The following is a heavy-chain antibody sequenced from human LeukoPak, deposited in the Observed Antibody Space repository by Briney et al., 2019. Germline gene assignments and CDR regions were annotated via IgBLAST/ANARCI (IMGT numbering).Heavy chain of an antibody. CDR1: GLSFSSFA. V-gene: IGHV3-23*01. D-gene: IGHD2-2*01. Sequence: GGSLRLSCAASGLSFSSFAMSWVRQAPGKGLEWVSAISGSGGSTYYADSVKGRFTISRDNSKNTLYLQMNSLRAEDTAVYYCAKDPLVHYYYYGMDVWGQGTTVTVSS. CDR2: ISGSGGST. CDR3: AKDPLVHYYYYGMDV. J-gene: IGHJ6*02.